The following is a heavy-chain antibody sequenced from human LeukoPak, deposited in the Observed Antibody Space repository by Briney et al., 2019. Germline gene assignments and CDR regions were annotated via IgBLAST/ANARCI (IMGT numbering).Heavy chain of an antibody. D-gene: IGHD2-2*02. CDR2: ITSNGGSA. CDR3: ARENCDSTTCYKAIDY. V-gene: IGHV3-64*01. J-gene: IGHJ4*02. CDR1: GFTFSIYA. Sequence: GGSLRLSCAASGFTFSIYAMHWVRQAPGKGLEYVSAITSNGGSAYYANSVKGRFTISRDNSKNTLYLQMGSLRAEDMAVYYCARENCDSTTCYKAIDYWGQGTLVTVSS.